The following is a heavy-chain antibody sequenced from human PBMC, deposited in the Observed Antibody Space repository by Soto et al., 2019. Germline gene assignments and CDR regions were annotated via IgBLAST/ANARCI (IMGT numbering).Heavy chain of an antibody. CDR1: GDSVSSTSAA. Sequence: SKTLSRTCALSGDSVSSTSAAWSWIRQSPSRGLEWLGRTYYRSKLHSDYAVSVKSRITINPDTSKNQFSLQLNSVTTEDTAFYYCAKDTGPNWGQGTLVTVPS. J-gene: IGHJ4*02. CDR3: AKDTGPN. V-gene: IGHV6-1*01. CDR2: TYYRSKLHS.